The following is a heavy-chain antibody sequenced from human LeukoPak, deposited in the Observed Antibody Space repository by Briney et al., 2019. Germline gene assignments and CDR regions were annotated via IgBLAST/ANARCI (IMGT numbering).Heavy chain of an antibody. CDR1: GFTFSSYS. CDR2: ISSSSSTI. CDR3: ARDRTVGATPIFDY. Sequence: PGGSLRLSCAASGFTFSSYSMNWVRQAPGKGLEWVSYISSSSSTIYYADSVKGRFTISRDNAKNSLYLQMNTLRAEDTAVYYCARDRTVGATPIFDYWGQGTLVTVSS. J-gene: IGHJ4*02. V-gene: IGHV3-48*04. D-gene: IGHD1-26*01.